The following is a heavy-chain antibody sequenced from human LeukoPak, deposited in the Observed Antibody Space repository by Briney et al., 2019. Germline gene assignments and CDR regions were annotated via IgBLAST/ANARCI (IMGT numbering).Heavy chain of an antibody. D-gene: IGHD3-10*01. Sequence: GGSLRLSCAASGFSFSMYSMSWIRQAPGKGLEWVSVISDNGAVTFYGDSVKGRFTISRDNSKNTLYLQMSSLRVEDTAVYYCARKYASGTYPPDYWGQGTLVTVSS. V-gene: IGHV3-23*01. CDR2: ISDNGAVT. CDR1: GFSFSMYS. J-gene: IGHJ4*02. CDR3: ARKYASGTYPPDY.